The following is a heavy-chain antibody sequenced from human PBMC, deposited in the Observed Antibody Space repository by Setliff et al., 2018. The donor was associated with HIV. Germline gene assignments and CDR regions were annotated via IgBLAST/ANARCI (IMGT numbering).Heavy chain of an antibody. V-gene: IGHV4-30-4*08. Sequence: SETLSLTCTVSGGSISRGDYYWSWIRQPPGKGLEWIGYIYYSGGTYYSPSLKSRVTISVDTSKNQFSLKLSSVTAADMAVYYCAGIIATPGTTWGQGTLVTVSS. D-gene: IGHD6-13*01. CDR3: AGIIATPGTT. J-gene: IGHJ1*01. CDR1: GGSISRGDYY. CDR2: IYYSGGT.